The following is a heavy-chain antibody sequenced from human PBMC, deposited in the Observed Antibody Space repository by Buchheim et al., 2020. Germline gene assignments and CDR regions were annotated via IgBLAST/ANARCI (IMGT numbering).Heavy chain of an antibody. Sequence: EVQLVESGGGLVKPGGSLRLSCAASGFTFSSYSMNWVRQAPGKGLEWVSSISSSSSYIYYADSVKGRFTISRDNAKNSPYLQMNSLRAEDTAVYYCARDRYYYGSGSYYYYYYYGMDVWGQGTT. J-gene: IGHJ6*02. D-gene: IGHD3-10*01. V-gene: IGHV3-21*01. CDR3: ARDRYYYGSGSYYYYYYYGMDV. CDR2: ISSSSSYI. CDR1: GFTFSSYS.